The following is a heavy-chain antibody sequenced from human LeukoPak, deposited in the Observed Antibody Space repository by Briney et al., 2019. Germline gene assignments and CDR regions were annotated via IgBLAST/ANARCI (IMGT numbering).Heavy chain of an antibody. D-gene: IGHD3-22*01. CDR1: GFTFSDYY. CDR3: ARAPYDSSGYLDAFDI. Sequence: GGSLRLSCAASGFTFSDYYMSWIRQAPGKGLEWVSYISSSGSTIYYADSVKGRFTISRDNAKNSLYLQMNSLRAEDTAVYYCARAPYDSSGYLDAFDIWGQGTMVTVSS. CDR2: ISSSGSTI. J-gene: IGHJ3*02. V-gene: IGHV3-11*01.